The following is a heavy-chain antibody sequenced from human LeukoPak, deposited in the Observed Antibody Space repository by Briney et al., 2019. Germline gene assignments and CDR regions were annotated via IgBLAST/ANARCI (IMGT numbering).Heavy chain of an antibody. CDR2: INPNSGGT. CDR3: ARVREVVPAAIGWFDP. V-gene: IGHV1-2*02. Sequence: ASVKVSCKASGYTFTGYYMHWVRQAPGRGLEWMGWINPNSGGTNYAQKFQGRVTMTRDTSISTAYMELSRLRSDDTAVYYCARVREVVPAAIGWFDPWGQGTLVTVSS. CDR1: GYTFTGYY. D-gene: IGHD2-2*02. J-gene: IGHJ5*02.